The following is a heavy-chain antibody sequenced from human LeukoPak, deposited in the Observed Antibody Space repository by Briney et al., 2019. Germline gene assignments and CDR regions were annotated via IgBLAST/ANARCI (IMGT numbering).Heavy chain of an antibody. CDR1: GGTFSSYA. V-gene: IGHV1-69*06. CDR3: ARFRVDYYDSSGDAFDI. CDR2: IIPIFGTA. D-gene: IGHD3-22*01. J-gene: IGHJ3*02. Sequence: ASVKVSCKASGGTFSSYAISWVRQAPGQGLEWMGGIIPIFGTANYAQKFQGRVTITADKSTSTAYMELSSLRSEDTAVYYCARFRVDYYDSSGDAFDIWGQGTMVTVSS.